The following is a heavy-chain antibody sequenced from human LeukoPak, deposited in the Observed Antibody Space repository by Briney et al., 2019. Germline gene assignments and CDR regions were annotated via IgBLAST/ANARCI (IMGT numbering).Heavy chain of an antibody. V-gene: IGHV1-46*01. CDR2: INPSGGST. J-gene: IGHJ5*02. D-gene: IGHD3-22*01. Sequence: ASVKVPCKASGYTFTSYYMHWVRQAPGQGLEWMGIINPSGGSTSYAQKFQGRVTMTRDTSTSTVYMELSSLRSEDTAVYYCARGGYYDSSGYYYVYWFDPWGQGTLVTVSS. CDR3: ARGGYYDSSGYYYVYWFDP. CDR1: GYTFTSYY.